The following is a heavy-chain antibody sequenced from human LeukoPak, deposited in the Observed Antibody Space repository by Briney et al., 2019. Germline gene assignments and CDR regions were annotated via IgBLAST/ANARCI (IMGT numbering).Heavy chain of an antibody. D-gene: IGHD2-2*01. CDR1: KVSISSYY. V-gene: IGHV4-59*01. Sequence: SETLSLTCTVSKVSISSYYWYWIRQPPGKGLEWIGYIYYSGNTNYNPSLKSRVTISVDTSKNQFSLKLSSVTAADTAVYYCARGTDDSCEGWFDSWGQGTLVTVSS. CDR2: IYYSGNT. CDR3: ARGTDDSCEGWFDS. J-gene: IGHJ5*01.